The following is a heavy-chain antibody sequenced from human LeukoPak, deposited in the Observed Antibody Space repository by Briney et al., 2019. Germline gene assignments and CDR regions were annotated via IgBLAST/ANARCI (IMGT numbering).Heavy chain of an antibody. J-gene: IGHJ4*02. CDR3: AKGLSGGGQRGYFDY. D-gene: IGHD4-23*01. Sequence: SCKASGYTFTSYDINWVRQAPGKGLEWVAVISNDGSNKYYADSVKGRFTISRDNSKNTLYLQMNSLRAEDTAVYYCAKGLSGGGQRGYFDYWGQGTLVTVSS. CDR2: ISNDGSNK. V-gene: IGHV3-30*18. CDR1: GYTFTSYD.